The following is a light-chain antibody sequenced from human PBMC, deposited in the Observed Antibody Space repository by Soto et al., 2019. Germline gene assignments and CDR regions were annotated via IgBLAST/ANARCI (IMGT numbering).Light chain of an antibody. J-gene: IGLJ2*01. CDR3: QSYDTSLSGSV. CDR1: GSNIGGGYD. Sequence: QAVVTQPPSVSGAPGQRVTISCTGSGSNIGGGYDVHWYQHLPGTAPKLLIYGNSNRPSGAPARFSGSKSGTSASLVIAGLQAEDEADYYCQSYDTSLSGSVFGGGTQLTVL. V-gene: IGLV1-40*01. CDR2: GNS.